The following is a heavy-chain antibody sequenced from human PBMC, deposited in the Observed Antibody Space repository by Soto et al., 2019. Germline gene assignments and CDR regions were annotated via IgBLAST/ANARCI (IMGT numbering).Heavy chain of an antibody. CDR1: GFSLSNYW. CDR3: ARDWRDGYTHGPDY. V-gene: IGHV3-7*04. D-gene: IGHD5-12*01. CDR2: IKPDGSEQ. Sequence: EVQLVESGGGLVQPGGSLRLSCVASGFSLSNYWMTWVRQAPGKGLEWVANIKPDGSEQNYVDSVRGRFTISRDNAKNSLYLQVDSLRAEDTAVYFCARDWRDGYTHGPDYWGQGTLVVVSS. J-gene: IGHJ4*02.